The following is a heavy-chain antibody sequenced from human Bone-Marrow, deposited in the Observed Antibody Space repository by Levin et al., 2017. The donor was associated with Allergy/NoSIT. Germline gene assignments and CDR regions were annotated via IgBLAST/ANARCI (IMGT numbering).Heavy chain of an antibody. CDR3: ARERSGSYFTFDM. CDR1: GFKFSAHY. J-gene: IGHJ3*02. CDR2: VTSSGGST. Sequence: GESLKISCAASGFKFSAHYMSWIRQAPGKGLEWVSYVTSSGGSTHYADSVKGRFSISRDNAKNSLYLQMDNLRAEDTAVYYCARERSGSYFTFDMWGQGTVVTVSS. D-gene: IGHD1-26*01. V-gene: IGHV3-11*01.